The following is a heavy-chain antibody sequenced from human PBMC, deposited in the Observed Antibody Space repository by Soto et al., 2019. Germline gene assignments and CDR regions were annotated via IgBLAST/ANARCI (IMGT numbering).Heavy chain of an antibody. CDR3: ARLSSWRSHLSS. V-gene: IGHV4-31*03. CDR1: GDYISSGSYY. D-gene: IGHD6-13*01. CDR2: ISYSGST. Sequence: SETLSLTCIVSGDYISSGSYYWSWIRQHPGKGLEWIGYISYSGSTDYNPSLKSRVSISIDTSKNHFSLKLSSVTAADTAVYYCARLSSWRSHLSSWGQGTLVTVSS. J-gene: IGHJ5*02.